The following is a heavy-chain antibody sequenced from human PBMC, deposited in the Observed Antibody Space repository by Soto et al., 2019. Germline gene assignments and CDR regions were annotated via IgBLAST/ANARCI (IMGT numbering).Heavy chain of an antibody. CDR1: GXTFSSYG. V-gene: IGHV3-33*01. Sequence: GSLRLSCAASGXTFSSYGMHWVRQAPGKGLEWVAVIWYDGSNKYYEDSVKCRFTISRDNSKKTLYLQMNSLRAEDKAVYYCARSPVRVTMVRGVFVDGMDVWGQGTTGTVS. CDR3: ARSPVRVTMVRGVFVDGMDV. D-gene: IGHD3-10*01. J-gene: IGHJ6*02. CDR2: IWYDGSNK.